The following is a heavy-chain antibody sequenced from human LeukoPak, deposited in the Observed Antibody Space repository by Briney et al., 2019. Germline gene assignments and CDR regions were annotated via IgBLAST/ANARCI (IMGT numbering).Heavy chain of an antibody. D-gene: IGHD5-18*01. Sequence: SGGSLRLSCAASGFTFSSYGMHWVRQAPGKGLEWVAFIRYDGSNKYYADSVKGRFTISRDNSKNTLYLQMNSLRAEDTAVYYCAKDSWVQLWLRSYSDAFDIWGQGTMVTVSS. J-gene: IGHJ3*02. CDR3: AKDSWVQLWLRSYSDAFDI. CDR2: IRYDGSNK. V-gene: IGHV3-30*02. CDR1: GFTFSSYG.